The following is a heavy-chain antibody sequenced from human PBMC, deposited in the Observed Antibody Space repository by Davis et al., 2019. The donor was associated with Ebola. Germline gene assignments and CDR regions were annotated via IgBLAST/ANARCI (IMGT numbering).Heavy chain of an antibody. CDR1: GYSFPSFW. J-gene: IGHJ4*02. Sequence: KVSCKGSGYSFPSFWLGWVRQMPGKGLEWMGTIYPGDSDAKYSPSFQGQVTISADKSINTAYLQWSSLKASDSAIYYCARVDMLTGYSFDYWGRGTVVTVSS. CDR2: IYPGDSDA. V-gene: IGHV5-51*01. D-gene: IGHD3-9*01. CDR3: ARVDMLTGYSFDY.